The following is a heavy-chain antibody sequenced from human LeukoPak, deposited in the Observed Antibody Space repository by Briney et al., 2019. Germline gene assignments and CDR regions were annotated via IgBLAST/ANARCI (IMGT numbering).Heavy chain of an antibody. CDR2: IRYDGSNK. CDR3: AKDSRRGGPDDYGDFHY. V-gene: IGHV3-30*02. CDR1: GFTFSSYG. Sequence: PGGSLRLSCAASGFTFSSYGMHWVRQAPGKGLEWVAIIRYDGSNKYYADSVKGRFTISRDNSKNTLYLQMNSLRAEDTAVYYCAKDSRRGGPDDYGDFHYWGQGTLVTVSS. J-gene: IGHJ4*02. D-gene: IGHD4-17*01.